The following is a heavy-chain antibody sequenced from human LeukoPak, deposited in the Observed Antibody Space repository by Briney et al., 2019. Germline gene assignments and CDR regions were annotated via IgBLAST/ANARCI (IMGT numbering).Heavy chain of an antibody. D-gene: IGHD6-19*01. CDR1: GFTFSSYA. V-gene: IGHV3-30*04. J-gene: IGHJ4*02. CDR2: ISYDGSNK. Sequence: PGGSLRLSCAASGFTFSSYAMYWVRQAPGKGLEWVALISYDGSNKYYAEPVKGRFTISRDKSKNTLYLQMNSLRAEDTAVYYCALNRGRGWYFPYWGQGTLVTVSS. CDR3: ALNRGRGWYFPY.